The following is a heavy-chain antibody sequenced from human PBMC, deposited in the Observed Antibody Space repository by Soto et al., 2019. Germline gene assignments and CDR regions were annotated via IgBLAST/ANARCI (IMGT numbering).Heavy chain of an antibody. V-gene: IGHV3-23*01. D-gene: IGHD5-18*01. J-gene: IGHJ4*02. CDR2: ISAIGDSA. Sequence: GESLKISCAASSITLRGYAMRWVRQAPGKGLEWVSGISAIGDSALYGDFVNGRFTISRDNYKNTLYLQLNSLRVEHTATYYCAKDSYVWGYRTGYPHEYWGQGT. CDR1: SITLRGYA. CDR3: AKDSYVWGYRTGYPHEY.